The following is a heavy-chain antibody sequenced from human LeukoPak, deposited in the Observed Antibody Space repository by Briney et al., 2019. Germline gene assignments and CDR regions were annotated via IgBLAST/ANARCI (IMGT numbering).Heavy chain of an antibody. D-gene: IGHD1-7*01. CDR2: IKQDGSEK. J-gene: IGHJ6*03. CDR1: GFTFRSYW. V-gene: IGHV3-7*01. Sequence: GGSLRLSCAASGFTFRSYWMSWVRQAPGKGLEWVANIKQDGSEKYYVDSVKGRFTISRDNAKNSLYLQMNSLRAEDTAVYYCARTDRTYYYYYMDVWGKGTTVTVSS. CDR3: ARTDRTYYYYYMDV.